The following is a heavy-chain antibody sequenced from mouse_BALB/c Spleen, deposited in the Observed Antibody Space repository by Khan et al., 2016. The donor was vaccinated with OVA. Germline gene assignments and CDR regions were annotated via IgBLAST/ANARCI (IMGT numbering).Heavy chain of an antibody. V-gene: IGHV1-77*01. CDR3: ARRKYFCYTFAY. D-gene: IGHD1-2*01. Sequence: QVQLQQSGAELARPGASVKLSCKASGYTFTDYYINWVKQRTGQGLEWIGEISPGSGDTYYTESFKGKVTLTADKSSSTADMQLSSLTSEASAVYFCARRKYFCYTFAYWGQGTLVTVSA. J-gene: IGHJ3*01. CDR1: GYTFTDYY. CDR2: ISPGSGDT.